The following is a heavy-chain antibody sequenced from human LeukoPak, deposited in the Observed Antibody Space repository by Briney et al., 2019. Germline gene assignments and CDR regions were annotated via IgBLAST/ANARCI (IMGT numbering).Heavy chain of an antibody. Sequence: GGSLRLSCAAPGFIFSNYWLSWLRQAPGKGLEGVASIKLDGSEKYHVDSVKGRFTISRDNAKNSLYLQMNSLRAEDTAVYYCARGDCSGGSCSSMDVWGQGTTVTVSS. J-gene: IGHJ6*02. V-gene: IGHV3-7*04. CDR3: ARGDCSGGSCSSMDV. CDR1: GFIFSNYW. D-gene: IGHD2-15*01. CDR2: IKLDGSEK.